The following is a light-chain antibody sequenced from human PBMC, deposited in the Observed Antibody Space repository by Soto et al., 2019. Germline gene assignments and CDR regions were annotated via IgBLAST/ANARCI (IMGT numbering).Light chain of an antibody. CDR2: AAS. Sequence: DIQMTQSPSSLSASVGDRVTITCRASQGISNYLAWYQQKPGTVPKLLIYAASTLQSGVPSRFSGSGSGTDFTLTISSLQPDDVATYYCQKYNSGGPLTFGGGTKVDIK. CDR3: QKYNSGGPLT. J-gene: IGKJ4*01. CDR1: QGISNY. V-gene: IGKV1-27*01.